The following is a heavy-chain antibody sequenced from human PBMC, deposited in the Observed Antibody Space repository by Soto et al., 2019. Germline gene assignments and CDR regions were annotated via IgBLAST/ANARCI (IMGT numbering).Heavy chain of an antibody. CDR3: ARDNGYSYGYLGAGYYYYYGMDV. J-gene: IGHJ6*02. V-gene: IGHV3-30-3*01. Sequence: HPGGSLRLSCAASGFTFSSYAMHWVRQAPGKGLEWVAVISYDGSNKYYADSVKGRFTISRDNSKNTLYLQMNSLRAEDTAVYYCARDNGYSYGYLGAGYYYYYGMDVWGQGTTVTVSS. CDR2: ISYDGSNK. CDR1: GFTFSSYA. D-gene: IGHD5-18*01.